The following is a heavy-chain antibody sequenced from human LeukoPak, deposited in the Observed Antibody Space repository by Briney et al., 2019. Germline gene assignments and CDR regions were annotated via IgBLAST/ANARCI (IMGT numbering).Heavy chain of an antibody. CDR2: SSSSSPI. J-gene: IGHJ3*02. D-gene: IGHD6-13*01. V-gene: IGHV3-48*01. CDR3: AKELGIAAAEEAFDI. Sequence: SSSSSPIYYADSVKGRFPTSRDNSKNTLYLQMNSPRPEDTAVYYCAKELGIAAAEEAFDICGQGTKVTVSS.